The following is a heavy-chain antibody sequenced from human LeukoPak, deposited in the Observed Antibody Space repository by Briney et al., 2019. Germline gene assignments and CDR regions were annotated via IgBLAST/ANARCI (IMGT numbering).Heavy chain of an antibody. D-gene: IGHD2-15*01. CDR1: GFTFSSFV. CDR2: ISGSDGNT. J-gene: IGHJ4*02. CDR3: ARLSDY. Sequence: PGGSLRLSCAAPGFTFSSFVLSRVRQAPGKGLEWVSTISGSDGNTFYADSVKGRFTISRDNSKNTLFLQMNSLRADDTAVYFCARLSDYWGQGTLVTVSS. V-gene: IGHV3-23*01.